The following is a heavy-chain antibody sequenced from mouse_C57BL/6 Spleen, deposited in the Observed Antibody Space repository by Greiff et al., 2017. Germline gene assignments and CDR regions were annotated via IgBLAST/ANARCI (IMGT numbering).Heavy chain of an antibody. CDR1: GFTFSSYG. Sequence: DVMLVESGGDLVKPGGSLKLSCAASGFTFSSYGMSWVRQTPDKRLEWVATISSGGSYTYYPDSVKGRFTISRDNAKNTLYLQMSSLKSEDTAMYYCARHGEAHFYDYVPWFAYWGQGTLVTVSA. V-gene: IGHV5-6*02. J-gene: IGHJ3*01. CDR3: ARHGEAHFYDYVPWFAY. D-gene: IGHD2-4*01. CDR2: ISSGGSYT.